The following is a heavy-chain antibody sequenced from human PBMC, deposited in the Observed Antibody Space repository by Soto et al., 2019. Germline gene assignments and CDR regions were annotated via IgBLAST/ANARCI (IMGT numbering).Heavy chain of an antibody. CDR1: ELTLSTYR. D-gene: IGHD2-21*02. J-gene: IGHJ6*02. CDR2: ISTRSDV. V-gene: IGHV3-21*03. CDR3: AREKTAWPLAYGLEV. Sequence: PVGSPRVSCPASELTLSTYRMNWVRQAPGKGLEWVSSISTRSDVYYADSVKGRFTIARDNAKNSLSLQMNSLSAEDTGVYYCAREKTAWPLAYGLEVWGQGTTVTVSS.